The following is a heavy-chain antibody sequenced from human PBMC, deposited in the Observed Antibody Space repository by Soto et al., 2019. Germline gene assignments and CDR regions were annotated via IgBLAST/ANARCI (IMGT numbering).Heavy chain of an antibody. CDR2: LSHDGYNK. Sequence: QVQLVESGGCMVQPGRSLRLSCAASGFTFSNSAMHWVRQAPGKGLEWVAVLSHDGYNKFYADSVTGRFTISRDNSKNTLYLQMNSLRAEDTAVYYCVRDLGGTEYLFDYWGQGTLVTVSS. CDR3: VRDLGGTEYLFDY. CDR1: GFTFSNSA. V-gene: IGHV3-30-3*01. D-gene: IGHD1-26*01. J-gene: IGHJ4*02.